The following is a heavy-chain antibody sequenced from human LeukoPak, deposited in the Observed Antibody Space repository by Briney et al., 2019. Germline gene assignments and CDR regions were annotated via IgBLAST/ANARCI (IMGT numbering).Heavy chain of an antibody. Sequence: GGSLRLSCSASGFTFSSYAMHWARQAPGKGLEWVGRIKSKTDGGTTDYAPPVKGRFTISRDDSENTLDLQMNSLKTEDTAVYYCTTGRFNWGQGTLVTVSS. CDR1: GFTFSSYA. D-gene: IGHD3-16*01. CDR2: IKSKTDGGTT. CDR3: TTGRFN. V-gene: IGHV3-15*01. J-gene: IGHJ4*02.